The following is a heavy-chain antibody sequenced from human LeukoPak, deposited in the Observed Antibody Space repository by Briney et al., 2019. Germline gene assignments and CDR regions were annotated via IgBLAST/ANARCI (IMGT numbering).Heavy chain of an antibody. V-gene: IGHV3-30*01. Sequence: GGSLRLSCAASGFTFSSYAMHWVRQAPGKGLEWVAVISYDGSNKYYADSVKGRFTISRDNSKNTLCLQMNSLRAEDTAVYYCASLTENDYWGQGTLVTVSS. J-gene: IGHJ4*02. CDR2: ISYDGSNK. CDR3: ASLTENDY. CDR1: GFTFSSYA.